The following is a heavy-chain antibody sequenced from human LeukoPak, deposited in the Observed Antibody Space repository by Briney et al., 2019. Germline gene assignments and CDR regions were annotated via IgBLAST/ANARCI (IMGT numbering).Heavy chain of an antibody. CDR1: GFTFSNYA. Sequence: PGGSLRLSCAASGFTFSNYAMSWVRQAPGKGLDWVSVIGGSGYSTYYADSVKGRFTISRDNSKNTLYLQMNSLRAEDTAVYFCAKGPGPYYYSYMDVWGKGTTVTVSS. J-gene: IGHJ6*03. CDR2: IGGSGYST. V-gene: IGHV3-23*01. CDR3: AKGPGPYYYSYMDV.